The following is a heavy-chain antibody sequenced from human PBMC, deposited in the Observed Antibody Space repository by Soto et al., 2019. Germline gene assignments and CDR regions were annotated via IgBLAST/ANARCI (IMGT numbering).Heavy chain of an antibody. Sequence: QVQLVQSGAEVKKPGASVKVSCKASGYTFTSYAMHWVRQAPGQRLEWMGWINAGNGNTKYSQKFQGRVTITRDTSASTAYMELCSLRSEDTAVYYCARNGLGTYHFYYWGQGTLFTVAS. D-gene: IGHD1-1*01. CDR3: ARNGLGTYHFYY. V-gene: IGHV1-3*01. CDR1: GYTFTSYA. CDR2: INAGNGNT. J-gene: IGHJ4*02.